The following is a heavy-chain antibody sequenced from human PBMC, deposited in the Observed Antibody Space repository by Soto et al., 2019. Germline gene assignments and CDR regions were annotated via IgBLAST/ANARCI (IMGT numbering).Heavy chain of an antibody. D-gene: IGHD2-15*01. CDR1: GGSISSYY. J-gene: IGHJ6*02. CDR2: IYYSGST. V-gene: IGHV4-59*01. CDR3: ARCLVAGFCMDV. Sequence: ASETLSLTCTVSGGSISSYYWSWIRQPPGKGLEWIGYIYYSGSTNYNPSLKSRVTISVDTSKNQFSLKLSSVTAADTAVYYCARCLVAGFCMDVWGQGTTVTVSS.